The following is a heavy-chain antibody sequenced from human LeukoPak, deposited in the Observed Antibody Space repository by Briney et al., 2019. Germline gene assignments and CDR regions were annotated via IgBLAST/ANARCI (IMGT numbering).Heavy chain of an antibody. J-gene: IGHJ4*02. Sequence: PGGSLRLSCEASGFTFASYAMSWVRQAPRKGLVWVSRISSDGRTINYADSVKGRFTISRDDAKNTLYLQMNSLRAEDTAVYYCARAGSFRFDYWGQGSLVTVSS. CDR3: ARAGSFRFDY. D-gene: IGHD1-26*01. CDR1: GFTFASYA. CDR2: ISSDGRTI. V-gene: IGHV3-74*01.